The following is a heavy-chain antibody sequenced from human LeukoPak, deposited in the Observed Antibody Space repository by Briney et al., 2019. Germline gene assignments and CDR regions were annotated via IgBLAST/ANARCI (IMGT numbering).Heavy chain of an antibody. Sequence: SEALSLTCTVSGYSISSGYYWGWIRQPPGKGLEWIGSIYHSGSTYYNPSLKSRVTISVDTSKNQFSLKLSSVTAADTAVYYCARARREMVDYWGQGTLVTVSS. CDR1: GYSISSGYY. D-gene: IGHD5-24*01. CDR3: ARARREMVDY. CDR2: IYHSGST. V-gene: IGHV4-38-2*02. J-gene: IGHJ4*02.